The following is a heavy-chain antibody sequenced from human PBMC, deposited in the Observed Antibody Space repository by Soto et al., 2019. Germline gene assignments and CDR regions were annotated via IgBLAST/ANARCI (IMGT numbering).Heavy chain of an antibody. D-gene: IGHD6-6*01. CDR3: ARSSSAALFDY. J-gene: IGHJ4*02. V-gene: IGHV3-48*03. CDR2: ISDSDNTV. CDR1: GFTFSSYE. Sequence: EVQLVESGGGLVQPGGSLRLSCAASGFTFSSYEMNWVRQAPGKGLEWVSFISDSDNTVYFAGSVRGRFTISRDNTKNSLYLQMSSLRAEDTAVYYCARSSSAALFDYWGQGTLVTVSS.